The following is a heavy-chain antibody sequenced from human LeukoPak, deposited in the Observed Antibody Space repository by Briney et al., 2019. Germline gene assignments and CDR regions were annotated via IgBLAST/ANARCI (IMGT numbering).Heavy chain of an antibody. J-gene: IGHJ4*02. V-gene: IGHV3-23*01. CDR3: AKDPDCTSGICYTFFDY. D-gene: IGHD2-8*01. Sequence: HPGGSLRLSCAASGFTFSNYTMSWVRQAPGKGLEWVSAISGSGGSTYYAYSVKGRCTISTDNSKNTLYLQMNRLRAEDTTVYYCAKDPDCTSGICYTFFDYWGQGTLVTVSS. CDR2: ISGSGGST. CDR1: GFTFSNYT.